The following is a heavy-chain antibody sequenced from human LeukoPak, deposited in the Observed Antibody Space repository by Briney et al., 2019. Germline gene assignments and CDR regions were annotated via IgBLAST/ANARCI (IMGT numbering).Heavy chain of an antibody. CDR2: MNPNSGNT. V-gene: IGHV1-8*01. D-gene: IGHD3-3*01. Sequence: ASVKVSCKASGYTFTSYDTNWVRQATGQGLEWMGWMNPNSGNTGYAQKFQGRVTMTRNTSISTAYMELSSLRSEDTAVYYCARVYDFWSGYYDWFDPWGQGTLVTVSS. CDR3: ARVYDFWSGYYDWFDP. CDR1: GYTFTSYD. J-gene: IGHJ5*02.